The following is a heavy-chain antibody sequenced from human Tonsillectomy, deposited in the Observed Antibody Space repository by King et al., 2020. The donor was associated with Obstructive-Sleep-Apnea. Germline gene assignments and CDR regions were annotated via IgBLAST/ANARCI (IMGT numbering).Heavy chain of an antibody. D-gene: IGHD6-13*01. CDR3: ARDLVPDAFDI. J-gene: IGHJ3*02. Sequence: VQLVESGGGLVQPGGSLRLSCAASGFTFSGYNMNWVRQAPGKGLEWVSYISSSSSTIYYADSVKGRFTISRDNAKNPLYLQMNSLRAEDTAVYYCARDLVPDAFDIWGQGTMVTVSS. CDR1: GFTFSGYN. CDR2: ISSSSSTI. V-gene: IGHV3-48*04.